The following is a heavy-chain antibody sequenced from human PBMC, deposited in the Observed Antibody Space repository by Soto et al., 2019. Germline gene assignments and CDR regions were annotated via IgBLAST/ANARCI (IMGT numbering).Heavy chain of an antibody. Sequence: PGGSLRLSCAASGFTVSSNYMSWVRQAPGKGLEWVSVIYSGGSTYYADSVKGRFTISRDNSKNTLYLQMNSLRAEDTAVYYCASITTVYYYYYMDVWGKGTTVTVSS. CDR1: GFTVSSNY. CDR3: ASITTVYYYYYMDV. CDR2: IYSGGST. V-gene: IGHV3-66*01. D-gene: IGHD4-17*01. J-gene: IGHJ6*03.